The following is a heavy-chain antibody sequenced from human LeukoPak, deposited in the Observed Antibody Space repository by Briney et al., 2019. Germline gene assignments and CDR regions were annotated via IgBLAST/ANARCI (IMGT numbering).Heavy chain of an antibody. CDR3: ARNIRLVVGATNSAFDI. Sequence: ASVKVSCKASGYIFTSYAISWVRQAPGQGLEWMGWISAYNDNTNYAQKLQGRVTMTTDTSTSTAYMELSSLRSEDTAVYYCARNIRLVVGATNSAFDIWGQGTMVTVSS. V-gene: IGHV1-18*01. J-gene: IGHJ3*02. D-gene: IGHD1-26*01. CDR2: ISAYNDNT. CDR1: GYIFTSYA.